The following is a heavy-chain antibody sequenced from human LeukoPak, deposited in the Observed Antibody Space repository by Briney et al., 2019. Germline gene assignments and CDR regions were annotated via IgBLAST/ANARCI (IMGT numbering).Heavy chain of an antibody. CDR3: ASHHYGDFSFDY. J-gene: IGHJ4*02. Sequence: GGSLRLSCAASGFTFDDYGMSWVRQAPGKGLEWVSYISSSGSTIYYADSVKGRFTISRDNAKNSLYLQMNSLRAEDTAVYYCASHHYGDFSFDYWGQGTLVTVSS. D-gene: IGHD4-17*01. V-gene: IGHV3-48*03. CDR2: ISSSGSTI. CDR1: GFTFDDYG.